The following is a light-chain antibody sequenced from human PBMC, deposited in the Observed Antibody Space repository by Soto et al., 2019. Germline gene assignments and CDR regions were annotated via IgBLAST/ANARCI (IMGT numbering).Light chain of an antibody. V-gene: IGKV3-20*01. CDR3: QQYGSSPLT. CDR2: GAS. Sequence: EIVLTQSPGTLSLSPGERATLSCRASQSVSSSYLAWYQQKPGQAPRLIIYGASIRATGIPDRFSGSGSGTDLTITISRLDPEDFAVYYGQQYGSSPLTFGGGTKVDIK. J-gene: IGKJ4*01. CDR1: QSVSSSY.